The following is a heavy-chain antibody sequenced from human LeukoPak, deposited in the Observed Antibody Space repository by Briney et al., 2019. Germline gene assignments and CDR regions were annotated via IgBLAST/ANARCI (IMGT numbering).Heavy chain of an antibody. Sequence: GGSLRLSCAASGFTFSSYAMHWVRQAPGKGLEWVAVISYDGSNKYYADSVKGRFTISRDNSKNTLYLQTNSLRAEDTAVYYCARDRGCDSSGYYYPAFDYWGQGTLVTVSS. D-gene: IGHD3-22*01. J-gene: IGHJ4*02. CDR2: ISYDGSNK. CDR1: GFTFSSYA. CDR3: ARDRGCDSSGYYYPAFDY. V-gene: IGHV3-30*04.